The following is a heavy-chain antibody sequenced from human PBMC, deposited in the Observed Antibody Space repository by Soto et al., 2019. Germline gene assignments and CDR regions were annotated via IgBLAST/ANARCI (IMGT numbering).Heavy chain of an antibody. V-gene: IGHV1-69*06. J-gene: IGHJ4*02. CDR3: ARDRAGCSGGSCYEAY. CDR2: IIPIFGTA. CDR1: GGTFISYA. Sequence: SVKVSFKSSGGTFISYAISWLGQAAGQGLEWMGGIIPIFGTANYAQKFQGRVTITADKSTSTAYMELSSLRSEDTAVYYCARDRAGCSGGSCYEAYWGQGTLVTVSS. D-gene: IGHD2-15*01.